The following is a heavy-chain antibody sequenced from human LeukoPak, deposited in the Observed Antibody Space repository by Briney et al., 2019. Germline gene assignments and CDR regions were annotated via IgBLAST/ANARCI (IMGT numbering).Heavy chain of an antibody. D-gene: IGHD1-26*01. CDR3: ARDLGGKVGATY. V-gene: IGHV1-69*06. CDR2: IIPIFGTA. CDR1: GGTFSSYA. J-gene: IGHJ4*02. Sequence: GASVKVSCKASGGTFSSYAISWVRQAPGQGLEWMGGIIPIFGTANYAQKFQGRVTITADKSTSTAYMELSSLRSEDTAVYYCARDLGGKVGATYWGQGTLVTVSS.